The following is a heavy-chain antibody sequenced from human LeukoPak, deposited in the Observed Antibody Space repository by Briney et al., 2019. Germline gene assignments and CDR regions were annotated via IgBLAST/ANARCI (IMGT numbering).Heavy chain of an antibody. Sequence: SETLSLTCTVSGGSISSSSYYWGWIRQPPGKGLEWIGSIYYSGSTYYNPSLKSRVTISVDTSKNQFSLKLSSVTAADTAVYYCARLSYSSGWSNFDYWGQGTLVTVSS. CDR2: IYYSGST. CDR1: GGSISSSSYY. J-gene: IGHJ4*02. D-gene: IGHD6-19*01. CDR3: ARLSYSSGWSNFDY. V-gene: IGHV4-39*01.